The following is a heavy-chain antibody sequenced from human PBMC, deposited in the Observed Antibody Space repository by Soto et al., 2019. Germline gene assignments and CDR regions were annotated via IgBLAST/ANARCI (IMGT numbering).Heavy chain of an antibody. D-gene: IGHD5-12*01. CDR2: IYSSGYT. Sequence: SETLSLTCTVSGDSISGYYWSWIRQPPGKGLEWIGYIYSSGYTNYNPSLKNRGTISVDAPKKQFFLNLRSVTAADTAVYYCARGGGYNFGIDYWGRGILVTVSS. CDR3: ARGGGYNFGIDY. V-gene: IGHV4-59*01. J-gene: IGHJ4*02. CDR1: GDSISGYY.